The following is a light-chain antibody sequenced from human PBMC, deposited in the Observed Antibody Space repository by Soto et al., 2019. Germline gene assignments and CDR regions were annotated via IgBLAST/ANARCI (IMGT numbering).Light chain of an antibody. CDR1: QSIVSY. CDR2: AAS. Sequence: DIQMTQSPSSLSASAGDRVTITCRASQSIVSYLNWYQQKPGKAPNLLIYAASSLQSGVPSRFSGSGSGTDFTLTISSLQPVDFATYYCQQSYDTVWTFGQGTKVEIK. J-gene: IGKJ1*01. CDR3: QQSYDTVWT. V-gene: IGKV1-39*01.